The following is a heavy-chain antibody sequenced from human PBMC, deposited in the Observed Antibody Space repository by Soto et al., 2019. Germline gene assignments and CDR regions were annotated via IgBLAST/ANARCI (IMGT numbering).Heavy chain of an antibody. D-gene: IGHD2-2*01. V-gene: IGHV4-4*07. J-gene: IGHJ6*02. CDR2: LSTSGTT. CDR3: AREMPSTTITYYCLDV. CDR1: GGSITSYY. Sequence: QVQLQESGPGLVKPSETLSLTCTVSGGSITSYYWSWIRQPAGKGLEWIGRLSTSGTTNYNPSLESRVTVSLDTSKHQLSLMLSSVTAADTAVYYCAREMPSTTITYYCLDVWGQGTTVIVSS.